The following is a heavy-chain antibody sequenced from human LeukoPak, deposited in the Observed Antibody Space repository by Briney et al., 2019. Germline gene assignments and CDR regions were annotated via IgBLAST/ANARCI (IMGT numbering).Heavy chain of an antibody. J-gene: IGHJ4*02. V-gene: IGHV3-33*08. CDR1: GFTFSSYA. CDR2: IWYDGSNK. CDR3: ARDSAEWELLLYYFDY. D-gene: IGHD1-26*01. Sequence: GGSLRLSCAASGFTFSSYAMHWVRQAPDKGLEWVAVIWYDGSNKYYADSVKGRFTISRDNSKNTLYLQMNSLRAEDTAVYYCARDSAEWELLLYYFDYWGQGTLVTVSS.